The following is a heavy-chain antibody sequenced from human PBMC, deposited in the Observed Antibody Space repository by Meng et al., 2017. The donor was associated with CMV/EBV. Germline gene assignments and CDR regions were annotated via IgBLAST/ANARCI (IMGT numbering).Heavy chain of an antibody. CDR2: IGTGGGT. J-gene: IGHJ4*02. D-gene: IGHD6-13*01. V-gene: IGHV3/OR16-10*01. CDR3: ANSRYSSSWYSY. CDR1: GFTFSSYA. Sequence: SCAGAGFTFSSYAMHWVRQAPGKGLEWVSAIGTGGGTYYADSVKGRFTISRDNSKNTLYLQMNSLRAEDTAVYYCANSRYSSSWYSYWGQGTLVTVSS.